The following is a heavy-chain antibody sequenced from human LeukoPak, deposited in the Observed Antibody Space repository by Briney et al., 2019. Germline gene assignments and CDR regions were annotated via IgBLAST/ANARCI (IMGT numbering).Heavy chain of an antibody. V-gene: IGHV3-23*01. J-gene: IGHJ6*02. CDR3: AKIIAVTESYWYGMDV. CDR2: ISGSGGST. D-gene: IGHD4-17*01. CDR1: GFTFSSYA. Sequence: GGSLRLSCAASGFTFSSYAMSWVRQAPGKGLEWVSAISGSGGSTYYADSVKGRFTISRDNSKNTLYLQMNSLRAEDTAVYYCAKIIAVTESYWYGMDVWGQGTTVTVSS.